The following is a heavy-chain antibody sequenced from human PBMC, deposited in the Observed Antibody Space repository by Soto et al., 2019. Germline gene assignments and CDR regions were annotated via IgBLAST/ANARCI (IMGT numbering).Heavy chain of an antibody. CDR2: IYYSGST. J-gene: IGHJ5*02. CDR3: ARDRSGPAAAVDWFDP. Sequence: SETLSLTCTVSGGSIRSGGYYWSWVRQHPGKGLEWIGYIYYSGSTYYNPSLKSRVTISVDTSKNQFSLKLSSVTAADTAVYYCARDRSGPAAAVDWFDPWGQGTL. CDR1: GGSIRSGGYY. D-gene: IGHD2-2*01. V-gene: IGHV4-31*03.